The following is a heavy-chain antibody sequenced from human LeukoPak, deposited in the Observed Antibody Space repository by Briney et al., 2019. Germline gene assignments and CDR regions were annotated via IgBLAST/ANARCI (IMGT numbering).Heavy chain of an antibody. V-gene: IGHV3-33*01. CDR3: ARDVSGVRDYGMDV. CDR1: GFTFSSYG. J-gene: IGHJ6*02. CDR2: IWYDGSNK. D-gene: IGHD2/OR15-2a*01. Sequence: GGSLRLSCAASGFTFSSYGMHWVRQAPGKGLEWVAVIWYDGSNKYYADSVKGRFTISRDNSKNTLYLQMNSLRAEDTAVYYCARDVSGVRDYGMDVWGQGTTVTVSS.